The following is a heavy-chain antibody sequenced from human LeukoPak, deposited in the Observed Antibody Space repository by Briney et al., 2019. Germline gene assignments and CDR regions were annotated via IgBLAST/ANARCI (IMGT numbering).Heavy chain of an antibody. D-gene: IGHD1-26*01. CDR2: INPNSGGT. CDR1: GYTFTGYY. V-gene: IGHV1-2*02. CDR3: ARDLQYSGSPYRARASDY. Sequence: ASVKVSCKASGYTFTGYYMHWVRQAPGQGLGWMGWINPNSGGTNYAQKFQGRVTMTRDTSISTAYMELSRLRSDDTAVYYCARDLQYSGSPYRARASDYWGQGTLVTVSS. J-gene: IGHJ4*02.